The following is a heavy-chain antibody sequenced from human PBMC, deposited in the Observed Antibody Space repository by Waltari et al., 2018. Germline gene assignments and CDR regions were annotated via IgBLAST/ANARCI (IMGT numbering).Heavy chain of an antibody. V-gene: IGHV7-4-1*02. D-gene: IGHD5-12*01. J-gene: IGHJ4*02. CDR1: GYTFTSYA. Sequence: QVQLVHSGSELKKPGASVKVSCKASGYTFTSYAMNWVRQAPGQGLEWMGWINTNTGNPTYAQVVTGRFVFSLDPSVSTAYLQISSLKAEDTAVYYCSRDRNGYNLFDYWGQGTLVTVSS. CDR2: INTNTGNP. CDR3: SRDRNGYNLFDY.